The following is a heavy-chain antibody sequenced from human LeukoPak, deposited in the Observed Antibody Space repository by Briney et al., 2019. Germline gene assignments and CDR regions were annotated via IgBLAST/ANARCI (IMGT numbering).Heavy chain of an antibody. Sequence: GGSLRLSCAASGFTFSSYWMTWVRQAPGKGLEWVANIKQDGSERDYVDSVKGRFTISRDNAKNSLYLQMNTLRDEDTAVYYCATGAGCGYWGQGTLVTVSS. J-gene: IGHJ4*02. V-gene: IGHV3-7*03. D-gene: IGHD6-19*01. CDR3: ATGAGCGY. CDR2: IKQDGSER. CDR1: GFTFSSYW.